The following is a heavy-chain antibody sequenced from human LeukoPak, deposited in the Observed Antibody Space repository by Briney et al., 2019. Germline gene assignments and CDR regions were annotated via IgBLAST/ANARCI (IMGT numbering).Heavy chain of an antibody. V-gene: IGHV3-48*03. CDR3: ASVPRWGILGGHDSFDI. CDR1: GFTFSSYE. D-gene: IGHD2-8*02. CDR2: ISSSVSTI. J-gene: IGHJ3*02. Sequence: PGGSLRLSCAASGFTFSSYEVNWVRQAPGKGLEWGSYISSSVSTISYAESVMGRFSIARDNAKSSLYLERISPEAEARDVYYCASVPRWGILGGHDSFDIWGQGTMVTVSS.